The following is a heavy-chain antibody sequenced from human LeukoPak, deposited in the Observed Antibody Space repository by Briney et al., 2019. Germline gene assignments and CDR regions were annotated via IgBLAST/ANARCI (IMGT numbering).Heavy chain of an antibody. CDR1: GFTFDDYT. J-gene: IGHJ4*02. Sequence: PGGSLRLSCAASGFTFDDYTFHWVRQAPGKGLEWVSLITWDGGTTYYADSVKGRFTISRDNSKNSLYLQMNSLRTEDTALYYCTKDRYCTPTSCPLDYWGQGTLVTVSS. CDR3: TKDRYCTPTSCPLDY. CDR2: ITWDGGTT. V-gene: IGHV3-43*01. D-gene: IGHD2-2*01.